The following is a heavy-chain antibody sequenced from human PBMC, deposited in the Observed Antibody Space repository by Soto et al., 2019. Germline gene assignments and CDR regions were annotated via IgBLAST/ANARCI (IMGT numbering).Heavy chain of an antibody. J-gene: IGHJ4*02. V-gene: IGHV3-23*01. Sequence: EVQLLESGGGLVQPGGSLRLSCAASGFTFSNYAMSWVRQAPGKGLEWVSAISGNGGSTYYADSVKGRFTISRDNSKNTMYLQMNSLRAEDTAVYYCEKDRGIAVAGLFDYWGQGTLVTVSS. CDR1: GFTFSNYA. D-gene: IGHD6-19*01. CDR2: ISGNGGST. CDR3: EKDRGIAVAGLFDY.